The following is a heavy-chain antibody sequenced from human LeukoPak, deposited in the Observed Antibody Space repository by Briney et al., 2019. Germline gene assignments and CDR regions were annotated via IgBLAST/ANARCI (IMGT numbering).Heavy chain of an antibody. V-gene: IGHV4-38-2*02. CDR2: IYHGGST. D-gene: IGHD3-3*01. J-gene: IGHJ3*02. CDR1: GYSISAGYY. CDR3: ARVAERTWLPYDAAFDI. Sequence: SQTLSLACSVSGYSISAGYYWGWIRQPPGKGLEWIGTIYHGGSTYYNPSLESRVTISLDTSKNHFSLNLTSVTAADTAMYYCARVAERTWLPYDAAFDIWGLGTMVTVSS.